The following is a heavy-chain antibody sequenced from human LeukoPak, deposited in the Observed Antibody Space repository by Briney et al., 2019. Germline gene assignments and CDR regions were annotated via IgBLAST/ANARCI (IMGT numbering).Heavy chain of an antibody. D-gene: IGHD5-18*01. J-gene: IGHJ4*02. Sequence: GGSLRLSCAASGFTVSSNYMSWVRQAPGKGLEWVSIIYSGGSTYYADSVEGRFTISRDNSKNTLYLQMHTLRAEDTAVYYCARAATAMVAKSDYWGQGTLVTVSS. CDR1: GFTVSSNY. CDR2: IYSGGST. V-gene: IGHV3-53*01. CDR3: ARAATAMVAKSDY.